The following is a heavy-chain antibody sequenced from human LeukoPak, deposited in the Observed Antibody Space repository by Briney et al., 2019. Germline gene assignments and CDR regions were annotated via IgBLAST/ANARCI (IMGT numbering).Heavy chain of an antibody. J-gene: IGHJ4*02. CDR2: IKSDGTDK. V-gene: IGHV3-30*19. Sequence: PGGSLRLSCAASGFTFSNYYMHWVRQAPGKGLEWVAYIKSDGTDKNYADSVKGRFTISRDNSKNTLYLQMNSLSAEDTAVYYCARERITIFGVVKSYYFDYWGQGTLVTVSS. D-gene: IGHD3-3*01. CDR1: GFTFSNYY. CDR3: ARERITIFGVVKSYYFDY.